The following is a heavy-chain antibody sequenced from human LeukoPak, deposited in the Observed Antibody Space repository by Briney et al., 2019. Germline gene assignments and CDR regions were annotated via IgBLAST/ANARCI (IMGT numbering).Heavy chain of an antibody. Sequence: GGSLRLSCVGSGFSFNKYAASWVRQAPGKGLEWVAGMTGGGATYHADSVKGRFVISRDNSKNTVYLQMNSLRAEDTALYFCAKDKIVGDGRWDFDYWGQGTLVTVSS. D-gene: IGHD3-10*01. CDR3: AKDKIVGDGRWDFDY. CDR1: GFSFNKYA. CDR2: MTGGGAT. V-gene: IGHV3-23*01. J-gene: IGHJ4*02.